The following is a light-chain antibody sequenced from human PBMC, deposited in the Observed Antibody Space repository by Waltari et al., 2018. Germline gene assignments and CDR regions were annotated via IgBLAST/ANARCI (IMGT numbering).Light chain of an antibody. CDR1: QSVRTTN. CDR2: DAS. J-gene: IGKJ1*01. Sequence: EIVLTQSPGTLALSPGESSTLSCRASQSVRTTNFAWYQQKPGQAPRLLIYDASRRATGIPDRFSGSASGTDFTLTISRLQPEDLATYYCQQFKTYPWTFGQGTRVEIK. CDR3: QQFKTYPWT. V-gene: IGKV3-20*01.